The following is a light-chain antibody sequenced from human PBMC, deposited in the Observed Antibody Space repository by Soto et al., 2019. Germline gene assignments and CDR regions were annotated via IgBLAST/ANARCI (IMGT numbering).Light chain of an antibody. J-gene: IGLJ3*02. CDR1: SSNIGGNT. V-gene: IGLV1-44*01. CDR3: AAWDASLNGVV. CDR2: SNN. Sequence: QSVLTQPPSASGTPGQRVTISCSGSSSNIGGNTVNWFQQLPGTAPKLLIYSNNQRPSGVPDRFSGSKSGTSASLAISGLRSEDEADYYCAAWDASLNGVVFGGGTQLTVL.